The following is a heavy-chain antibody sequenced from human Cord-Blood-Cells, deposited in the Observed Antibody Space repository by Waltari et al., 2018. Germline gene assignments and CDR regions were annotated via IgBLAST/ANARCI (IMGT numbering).Heavy chain of an antibody. Sequence: EVQLVESGGGLVQPGRSLRLSCAASGFTFDDYVMHWVRQAPGKGLEWVSGISWNRGSIGYADSVKGRFTISRDNAKNSLYLQMNSLRAEDTALYYWAKDNFAFDIWGQGTMVTVSS. CDR3: AKDNFAFDI. CDR2: ISWNRGSI. V-gene: IGHV3-9*01. J-gene: IGHJ3*02. CDR1: GFTFDDYV. D-gene: IGHD1-1*01.